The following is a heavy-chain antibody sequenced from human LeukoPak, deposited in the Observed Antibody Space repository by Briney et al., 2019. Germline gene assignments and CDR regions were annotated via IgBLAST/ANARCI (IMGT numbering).Heavy chain of an antibody. CDR2: RYYSGGN. CDR1: GGSISSSDHY. Sequence: PSETLSLTCTVSGGSISSSDHYWAWIRQPPGKGLEWIGSRYYSGGNYYSPSLKSRVTISVDTSRNEFALKLNSVTAADTAVYFCARHRLEGDTFDIWGQGTKVTVSS. V-gene: IGHV4-39*01. D-gene: IGHD3-3*01. CDR3: ARHRLEGDTFDI. J-gene: IGHJ3*02.